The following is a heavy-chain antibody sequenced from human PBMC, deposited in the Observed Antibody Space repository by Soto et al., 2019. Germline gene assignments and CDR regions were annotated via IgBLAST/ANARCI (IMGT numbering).Heavy chain of an antibody. J-gene: IGHJ4*02. CDR2: INHSGST. CDR3: ARGGYYDSSGLTPRGVFDY. Sequence: SETLSLTCAVYGGSFSGYYWSWIRQPPGKGLEWIGEINHSGSTNYNPSLKSRVTISVDTSKNQFSLELSSVTAADTAVYYCARGGYYDSSGLTPRGVFDYWGQGTLVTVSS. D-gene: IGHD3-22*01. CDR1: GGSFSGYY. V-gene: IGHV4-34*01.